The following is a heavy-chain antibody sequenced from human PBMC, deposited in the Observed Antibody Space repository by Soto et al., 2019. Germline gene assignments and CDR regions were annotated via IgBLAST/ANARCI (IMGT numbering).Heavy chain of an antibody. CDR3: ARGDMTTVTKYYYYGMDV. Sequence: TSETLSLTCTVSGGSISSYYWSWIRQPPGKGLEWIGYIYYSGSTNYNPSLKSRVTISVDTSKNQFSLKLSSVTAADTAVYYCARGDMTTVTKYYYYGMDVWGQGTTVTVSS. J-gene: IGHJ6*02. CDR1: GGSISSYY. CDR2: IYYSGST. D-gene: IGHD4-17*01. V-gene: IGHV4-59*01.